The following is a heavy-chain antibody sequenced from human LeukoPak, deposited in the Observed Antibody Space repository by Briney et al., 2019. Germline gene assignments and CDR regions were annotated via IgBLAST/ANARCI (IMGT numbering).Heavy chain of an antibody. J-gene: IGHJ5*02. CDR2: IYYSGST. Sequence: SETLSLTCTVSGGSISSSSYYWGWIRQPPGKGLEWIGSIYYSGSTYYNPSLKSRVTISVDTSKNQFSLKLSSVTAADTAVYYCARTGYQPRSQGWFDPWGQGTLVTVSS. CDR1: GGSISSSSYY. CDR3: ARTGYQPRSQGWFDP. D-gene: IGHD2-2*01. V-gene: IGHV4-39*01.